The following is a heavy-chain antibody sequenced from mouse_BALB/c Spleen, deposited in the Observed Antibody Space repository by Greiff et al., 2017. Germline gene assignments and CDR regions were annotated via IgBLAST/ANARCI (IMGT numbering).Heavy chain of an antibody. CDR2: ISYDGSN. Sequence: EVHLVESGPGLVKPSQSLSLTCSVTGYSITSGYYWNWIRQFPGNKLEWMGYISYDGSNNYNPSLKNRISITRDTSKNQFFLKLNSVTTEDTATYYCARGNYYGNQAWFAYWGQGTLVTVSA. CDR3: ARGNYYGNQAWFAY. D-gene: IGHD2-1*01. CDR1: GYSITSGYY. V-gene: IGHV3-6*02. J-gene: IGHJ3*01.